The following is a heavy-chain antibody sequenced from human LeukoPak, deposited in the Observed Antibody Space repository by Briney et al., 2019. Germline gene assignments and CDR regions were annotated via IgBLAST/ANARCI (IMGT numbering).Heavy chain of an antibody. CDR1: GFTFSSYG. D-gene: IGHD2-2*01. J-gene: IGHJ4*02. V-gene: IGHV3-30*02. CDR2: IRYDGSNK. Sequence: GGSLRLSCAASGFTFSSYGMHWVRQAPGKGLEWVAFIRYDGSNKYYADSVKGRFTISRDNSKNTLYLQMNSLRAEDTAVYYCAKVFRSIVVVPAASDYWGQGTLVTVSS. CDR3: AKVFRSIVVVPAASDY.